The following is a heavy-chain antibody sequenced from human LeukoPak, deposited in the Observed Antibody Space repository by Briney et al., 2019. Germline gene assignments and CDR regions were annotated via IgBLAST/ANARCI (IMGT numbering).Heavy chain of an antibody. V-gene: IGHV4-30-4*08. CDR3: ARDVGYDPLTDSYMDV. Sequence: PSQTLFLTCTVSGASISGGDYYWSWFRQSPGKGLEWIGYTTYRGRASYSPSLASRASITVDTSKNQFSLKVGSVTVADAAVYFCARDVGYDPLTDSYMDVWGKGATVIVSS. CDR2: TTYRGRA. D-gene: IGHD3-9*01. J-gene: IGHJ6*03. CDR1: GASISGGDYY.